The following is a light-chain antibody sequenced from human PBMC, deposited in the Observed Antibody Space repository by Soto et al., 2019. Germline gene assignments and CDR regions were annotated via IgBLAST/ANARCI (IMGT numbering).Light chain of an antibody. CDR2: DAS. J-gene: IGKJ4*01. Sequence: EIVLTQSPATLSLSPGERATLSCRASQSVSSYLAWYQQKPGQAPRLLIYDASNRATGIPARFSGSGSGTDFTLTISSLEPEDFAVYYCQQRKGTFVGGTKVEIK. V-gene: IGKV3-11*01. CDR1: QSVSSY. CDR3: QQRKGT.